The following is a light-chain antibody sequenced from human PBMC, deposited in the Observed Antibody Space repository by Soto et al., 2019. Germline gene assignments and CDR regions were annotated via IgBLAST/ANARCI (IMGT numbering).Light chain of an antibody. CDR2: AAT. CDR1: SSNIGAGYD. Sequence: QSVLTQPPSVSGAPGQRITISCTGSSSNIGAGYDVHWYRQLPGTAPKLLIFAATKRPSGVPDRFSGSKSGTSASLAITGLQAEDEADYDCQSYDSSLSGLYVFGTGTKLTVL. V-gene: IGLV1-40*01. CDR3: QSYDSSLSGLYV. J-gene: IGLJ1*01.